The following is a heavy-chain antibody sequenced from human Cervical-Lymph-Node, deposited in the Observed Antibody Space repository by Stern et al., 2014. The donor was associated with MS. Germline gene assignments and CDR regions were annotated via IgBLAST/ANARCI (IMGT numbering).Heavy chain of an antibody. Sequence: VHLVESGGGVVQPGRSLRLSCAASGFNFRNYAMDWVRQAPGKGLEWLAGISPDESIKYYGDSVKGRFTISRDKYKNTVYLQMNSLRTEDTAVYYCAKERLEYGYGHEYGLDVWGQGTTVTVSS. V-gene: IGHV3-30*18. J-gene: IGHJ6*02. CDR2: ISPDESIK. CDR1: GFNFRNYA. CDR3: AKERLEYGYGHEYGLDV. D-gene: IGHD5-18*01.